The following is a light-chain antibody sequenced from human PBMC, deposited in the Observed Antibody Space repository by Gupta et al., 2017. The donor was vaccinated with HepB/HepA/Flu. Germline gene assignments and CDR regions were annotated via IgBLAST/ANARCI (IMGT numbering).Light chain of an antibody. V-gene: IGLV1-40*01. Sequence: QSILTQPPSVSGAAGQRVIISCTGTSSNIGEDYSVHWYQKGPGTGHKLLIHNSNLRAAGAPGRFSGSKSGTSAALTITGLQAEDEDEYYCQSYDTGHVLFGGGTKLTVL. CDR1: SSNIGEDYS. CDR2: NSN. J-gene: IGLJ2*01. CDR3: QSYDTGHVL.